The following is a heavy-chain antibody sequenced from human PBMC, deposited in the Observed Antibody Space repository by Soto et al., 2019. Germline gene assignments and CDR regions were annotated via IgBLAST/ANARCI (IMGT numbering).Heavy chain of an antibody. D-gene: IGHD2-15*01. J-gene: IGHJ4*02. CDR3: ARVGCSGGACYNY. Sequence: EVQLVESGGGLVQPGGSLRLSCAASGFTFSSYWMSWVRQAPGKGLEWVANIKPDGSEKHYVDSVKGRITISRDNAQNSLYLQMNSLRAEDTAVYYCARVGCSGGACYNYWGQGTLVTVSS. CDR2: IKPDGSEK. CDR1: GFTFSSYW. V-gene: IGHV3-7*04.